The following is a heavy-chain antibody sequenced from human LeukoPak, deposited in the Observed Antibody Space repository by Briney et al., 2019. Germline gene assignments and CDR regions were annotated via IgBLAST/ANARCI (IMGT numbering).Heavy chain of an antibody. CDR2: INHSGST. CDR1: GGSFSGYY. V-gene: IGHV4-34*01. J-gene: IGHJ4*02. Sequence: SETLSLTCAVYGGSFSGYYWSWIRQPPGKGLEWIGEINHSGSTNYNPSLKSRVTISVDTSKNQFSLKLSSVTAADTAVYYCARVGRRSSSWYDDYWGQGTLVTVSS. CDR3: ARVGRRSSSWYDDY. D-gene: IGHD6-13*01.